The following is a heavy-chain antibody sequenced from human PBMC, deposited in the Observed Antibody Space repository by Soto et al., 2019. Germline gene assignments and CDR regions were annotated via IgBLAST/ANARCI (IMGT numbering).Heavy chain of an antibody. CDR1: GFTFSSYS. CDR3: ARDPPVGATGHYFDY. CDR2: ISSSSSYI. D-gene: IGHD1-26*01. V-gene: IGHV3-21*01. Sequence: EVQLVESGGGLVKPGGSLRLSCAASGFTFSSYSMNWVRQAPGKGLEWVSSISSSSSYIYYADSVKGRFTISRDNAKNSLYLQMNSLRAEDTAVYYCARDPPVGATGHYFDYWGQGTLVTVSS. J-gene: IGHJ4*02.